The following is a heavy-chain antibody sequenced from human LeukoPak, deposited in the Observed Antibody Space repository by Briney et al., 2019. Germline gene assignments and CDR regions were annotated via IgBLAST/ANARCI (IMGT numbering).Heavy chain of an antibody. V-gene: IGHV3-23*01. CDR3: ARNSVLRYLQWLVNYYMDV. CDR2: MSGSSGIT. Sequence: PGGSLRLSCVGSGFTFSSHAMSWVRQAPGKGLEWVSAMSGSSGITFYADSVKGRFTISRDNSNNTLYLQMNSPRPEDTAVYYCARNSVLRYLQWLVNYYMDVWGKGTTVTVSS. CDR1: GFTFSSHA. D-gene: IGHD3-3*01. J-gene: IGHJ6*03.